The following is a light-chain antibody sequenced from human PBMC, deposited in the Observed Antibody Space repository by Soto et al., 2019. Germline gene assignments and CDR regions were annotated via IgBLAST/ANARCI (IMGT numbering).Light chain of an antibody. CDR2: EVS. CDR1: SSDIGAYNY. Sequence: QCGLAQPASGSGSPGQSITISCTGSSSDIGAYNYVSWFQQYPGKAPKLIISEVSNRPSGVSNRFSGSKSGTAASLTISGLQTEDEADYFCFSFTTDWTHVFGTGTKLTVL. J-gene: IGLJ1*01. CDR3: FSFTTDWTHV. V-gene: IGLV2-14*01.